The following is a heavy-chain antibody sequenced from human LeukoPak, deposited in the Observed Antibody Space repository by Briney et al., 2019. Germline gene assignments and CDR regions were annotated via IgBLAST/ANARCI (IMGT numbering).Heavy chain of an antibody. CDR3: AKGGIGAGNPLFGL. CDR1: GFTFSSYG. CDR2: VWFDGSNK. D-gene: IGHD6-19*01. V-gene: IGHV3-33*06. Sequence: GRSLRLSCAASGFTFSSYGMHWVRQAPGKGLEWVAVVWFDGSNKYYADSVKGRFTISRDNSKNTLYLQMNSLRAEDTAVYYCAKGGIGAGNPLFGLWGRGTLVTVSS. J-gene: IGHJ2*01.